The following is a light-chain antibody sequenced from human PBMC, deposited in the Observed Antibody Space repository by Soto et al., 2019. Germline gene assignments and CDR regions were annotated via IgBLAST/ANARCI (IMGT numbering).Light chain of an antibody. CDR1: GSDVGYYNL. CDR2: EGS. J-gene: IGLJ2*01. Sequence: QSALTQPASVSGSPGQSITISCTRTGSDVGYYNLVSWYQQHPGKAPKLMIYEGSKRPSGVSNRFSASKSANTASLTISGLQAEDEADYYCCSYAGSSTFIFGGGTKLTVL. V-gene: IGLV2-23*03. CDR3: CSYAGSSTFI.